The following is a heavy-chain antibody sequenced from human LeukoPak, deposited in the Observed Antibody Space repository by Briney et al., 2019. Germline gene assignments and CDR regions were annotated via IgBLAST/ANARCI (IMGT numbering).Heavy chain of an antibody. Sequence: ASVNVSCKASGYTFTGYYMHWVRQAPGQGLEWMGRINPNSGGTNYAQKFQGRVTMTRDTSISTAYMELSRLRSDDTAVYYCARGTVGATGSDYWGQGTLVTVSS. V-gene: IGHV1-2*06. CDR3: ARGTVGATGSDY. D-gene: IGHD1-26*01. CDR1: GYTFTGYY. CDR2: INPNSGGT. J-gene: IGHJ4*02.